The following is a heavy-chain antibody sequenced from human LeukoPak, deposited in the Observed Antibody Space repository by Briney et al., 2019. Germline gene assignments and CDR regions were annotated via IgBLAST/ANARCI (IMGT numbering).Heavy chain of an antibody. CDR2: IKSNSDGGTT. CDR1: GVTFINAW. J-gene: IGHJ4*02. Sequence: GGSLRLSCAVSGVTFINAWTSWVRQAPGKGLEWVGRIKSNSDGGTTDYAAPVKGRFTISRDDSKNTLYLQMNSLKTEDTALYYCTTTKAGYSSSGPIDNWGQGTLVTVSS. CDR3: TTTKAGYSSSGPIDN. V-gene: IGHV3-15*01. D-gene: IGHD6-13*01.